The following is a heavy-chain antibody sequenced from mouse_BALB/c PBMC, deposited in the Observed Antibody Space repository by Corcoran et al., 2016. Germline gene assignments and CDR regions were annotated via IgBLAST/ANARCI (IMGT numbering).Heavy chain of an antibody. Sequence: LVKTGASVKISCKASGYSFTGYYMHWVKQSHGKSLEWIGYISCYNGATSYNQKFKGKATFTVDTSSSTAFMQFNSLTSEDSAVYYCARRNYYGSQGYYFDYWGQGTTLTVSS. J-gene: IGHJ2*01. CDR2: ISCYNGAT. CDR3: ARRNYYGSQGYYFDY. CDR1: GYSFTGYY. V-gene: IGHV1S34*01. D-gene: IGHD1-1*01.